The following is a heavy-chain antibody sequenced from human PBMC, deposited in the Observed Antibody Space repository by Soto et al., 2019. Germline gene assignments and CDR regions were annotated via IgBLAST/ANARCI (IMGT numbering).Heavy chain of an antibody. D-gene: IGHD3-22*01. CDR3: ARHPYYDSSGYYWNY. CDR1: GYSFTSYW. J-gene: IGHJ4*02. Sequence: GESLKISCKGSGYSFTSYWIGWVRQMPGKGLEWMGIIYPGDSDTRYSPSFQGQVTISADKSISTAYLQWSSLKASDTAMYYCARHPYYDSSGYYWNYWGQGTLVTVSS. V-gene: IGHV5-51*01. CDR2: IYPGDSDT.